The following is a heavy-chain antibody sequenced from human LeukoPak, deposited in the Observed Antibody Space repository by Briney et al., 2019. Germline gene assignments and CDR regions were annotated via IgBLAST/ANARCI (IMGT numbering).Heavy chain of an antibody. D-gene: IGHD2/OR15-2a*01. V-gene: IGHV4-59*01. Sequence: SETLSLTCTVSGGSISSYYWSWIRQPPGKGLEWIGYIYYSGSTNYNPSLKSRVTISVDTSKNQFSLKLSSVTAADTAVYYCARSRIGLYDYWGQGTLVTVSS. J-gene: IGHJ4*02. CDR3: ARSRIGLYDY. CDR1: GGSISSYY. CDR2: IYYSGST.